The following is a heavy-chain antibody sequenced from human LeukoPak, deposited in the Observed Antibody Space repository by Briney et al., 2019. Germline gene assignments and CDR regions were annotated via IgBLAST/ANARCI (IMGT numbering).Heavy chain of an antibody. D-gene: IGHD3-22*01. V-gene: IGHV3-66*01. J-gene: IGHJ2*01. CDR1: GFTVSSNY. Sequence: GGSLRLSCAASGFTVSSNYMNWVRQAPGKGLEWVSIIFSGGSTYYADSVKGRFTISRDNSKNTLYLQMNSLRAEDTAVYYCARARYYYDSSGYRRSYWYFDLWGRGTPVTVSS. CDR2: IFSGGST. CDR3: ARARYYYDSSGYRRSYWYFDL.